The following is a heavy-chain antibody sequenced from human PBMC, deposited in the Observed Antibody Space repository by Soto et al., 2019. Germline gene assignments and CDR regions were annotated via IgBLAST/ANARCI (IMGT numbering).Heavy chain of an antibody. J-gene: IGHJ4*02. Sequence: SETLSLTCTVSGGSISSGDYYWSWIRKHTGKGLERIGYIYYSGSSYYNSSLKSRVTTSVDTYKNQFSMKVRAVTAADTAVYYFARTQRVYSYGQDFYYWGQETPCTV. CDR1: GGSISSGDYY. V-gene: IGHV4-30-4*01. CDR3: ARTQRVYSYGQDFYY. CDR2: IYYSGSS. D-gene: IGHD5-18*01.